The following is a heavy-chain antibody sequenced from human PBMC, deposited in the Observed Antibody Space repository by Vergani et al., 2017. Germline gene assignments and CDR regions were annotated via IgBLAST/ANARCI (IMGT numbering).Heavy chain of an antibody. CDR2: ISARYPST. Sequence: EVQLLQSGGGVIQPGGSVRLSCAASGFTFSACPMTWVRQAPGKGLEWVSAISARYPSTYYADSVKGRFTISRDNSKNMLYLQMNSLRAEDTAVYYCARDWGGENWFDPWGQGTLVTVSS. D-gene: IGHD3-16*01. V-gene: IGHV3-23*01. J-gene: IGHJ5*02. CDR1: GFTFSACP. CDR3: ARDWGGENWFDP.